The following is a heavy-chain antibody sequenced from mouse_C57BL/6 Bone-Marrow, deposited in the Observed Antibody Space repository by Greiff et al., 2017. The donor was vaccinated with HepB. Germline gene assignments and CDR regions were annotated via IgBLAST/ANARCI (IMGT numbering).Heavy chain of an antibody. CDR2: INPDSSTI. D-gene: IGHD2-2*01. J-gene: IGHJ3*01. CDR3: ARPGRDYGYSWFAY. CDR1: GIDFSRYW. V-gene: IGHV4-1*01. Sequence: EVKVIESGGGLVQPGGSLKLSCAASGIDFSRYWMSWVRRAPGKGLEWIGEINPDSSTINYAPSLWDKFIISRDNAKNTLYLQMRKVRSEDTALYYCARPGRDYGYSWFAYWGQGTLVTVSA.